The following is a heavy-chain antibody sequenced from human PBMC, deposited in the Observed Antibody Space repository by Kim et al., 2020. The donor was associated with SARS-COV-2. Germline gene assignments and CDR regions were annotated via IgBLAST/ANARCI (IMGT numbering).Heavy chain of an antibody. CDR3: ARDYYYGSGSYCGMDV. J-gene: IGHJ6*02. D-gene: IGHD3-10*01. Sequence: SVKGRFTISRDNAKNSLYLQMNSLRAEDTAVYYCARDYYYGSGSYCGMDVWGQGTTVTVSS. V-gene: IGHV3-21*01.